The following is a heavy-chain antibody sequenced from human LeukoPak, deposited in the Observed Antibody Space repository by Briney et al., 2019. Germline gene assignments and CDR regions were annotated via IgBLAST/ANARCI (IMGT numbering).Heavy chain of an antibody. V-gene: IGHV4-59*08. D-gene: IGHD1-26*01. Sequence: SETLSLTCTVSGGSISIYYWAWIRQPPGKGLEWIGYIFHSGSTNYNPSLKSRLTISVDTSRNQFSLRLSSVTAADTAVYYCARHQHAGREHYYGMDVWGQGTTVSVSS. J-gene: IGHJ6*02. CDR1: GGSISIYY. CDR3: ARHQHAGREHYYGMDV. CDR2: IFHSGST.